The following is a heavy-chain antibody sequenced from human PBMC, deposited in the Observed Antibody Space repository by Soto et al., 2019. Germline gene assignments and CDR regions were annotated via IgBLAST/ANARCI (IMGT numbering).Heavy chain of an antibody. CDR1: GGSFSGHY. Sequence: SETLSLTCAVYGGSFSGHYWSWIRQSPGKGLEWIGEINHSGSTNQNPSLKSRVTISVDTSKDQFSLKLKSVTAADTAVYYCARGITMILVVQGDAPDKYYFDSWGQGTQVTVSS. CDR2: INHSGST. J-gene: IGHJ4*02. CDR3: ARGITMILVVQGDAPDKYYFDS. V-gene: IGHV4-34*01. D-gene: IGHD3-22*01.